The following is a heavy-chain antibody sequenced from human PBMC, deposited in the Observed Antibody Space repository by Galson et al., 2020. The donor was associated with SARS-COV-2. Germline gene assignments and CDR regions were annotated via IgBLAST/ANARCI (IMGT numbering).Heavy chain of an antibody. D-gene: IGHD3-10*01. V-gene: IGHV1-46*01. Sequence: ASVKVSCKASGYTFTSYYMHWVRQAPGQGLEWMGIINPSGGSTSYAQKFQGRVTMTRDTSTSTVYMELSSLRSEDTAVYYCARERSGDTMVRGVITKVYYMDVWGKGTTVTVSS. CDR1: GYTFTSYY. CDR2: INPSGGST. J-gene: IGHJ6*03. CDR3: ARERSGDTMVRGVITKVYYMDV.